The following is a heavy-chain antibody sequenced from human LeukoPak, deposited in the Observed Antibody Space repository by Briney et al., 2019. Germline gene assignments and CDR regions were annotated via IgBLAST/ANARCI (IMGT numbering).Heavy chain of an antibody. V-gene: IGHV3-30*04. CDR3: ARDVYGDYFDY. J-gene: IGHJ4*02. CDR2: ISYDGINK. CDR1: GFTFSSYA. Sequence: GRSLRLSCAASGFTFSSYAMHWVRQAPGKGLEWVAVISYDGINKYYADSVKGRFTISRDNSKNTLYLQMNSLRAEDTAVYYCARDVYGDYFDYWGQGTLVTVSS. D-gene: IGHD4-17*01.